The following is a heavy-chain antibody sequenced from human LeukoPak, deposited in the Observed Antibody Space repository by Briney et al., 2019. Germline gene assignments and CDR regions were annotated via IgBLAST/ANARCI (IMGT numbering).Heavy chain of an antibody. CDR3: ARDVVVTAIVAWFDP. CDR2: INHSGST. D-gene: IGHD2-21*02. V-gene: IGHV4-34*01. Sequence: SETLSLTCAVYGGSFSGYYWSWIRQPPGKGLEWIGEINHSGSTNYNPSLKSRVTISVDTSKNQLSLKLSSVTAADTAVYYCARDVVVTAIVAWFDPWGQGTLVTVSS. J-gene: IGHJ5*02. CDR1: GGSFSGYY.